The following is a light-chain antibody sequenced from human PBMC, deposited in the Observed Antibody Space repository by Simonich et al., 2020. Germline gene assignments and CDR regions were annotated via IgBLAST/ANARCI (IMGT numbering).Light chain of an antibody. CDR2: WAS. J-gene: IGKJ2*01. CDR1: QRVLYRSNNKNY. V-gene: IGKV4-1*01. Sequence: DIVMTQSPDSLAVSLGERATINCKSSQRVLYRSNNKNYLAWYQQKPGQPPKLLIYWASTRESGVPDRFSGSGSGTDFTLTISSLQAEDVAVYYCQQYYSTPPTFGQGTKLEIK. CDR3: QQYYSTPPT.